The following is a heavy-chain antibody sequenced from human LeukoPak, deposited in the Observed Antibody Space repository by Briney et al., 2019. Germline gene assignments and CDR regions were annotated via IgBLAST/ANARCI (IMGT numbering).Heavy chain of an antibody. CDR3: AKDQRYYDSSGSPYYYYGMDV. D-gene: IGHD3-22*01. V-gene: IGHV3-23*01. Sequence: GGSLRLSCAASGFTLSAYAMTWVRQAPGKGLEWVSVISGSDGSTYYADSVKGRFTISRDNSKNTLHLQMNSLRAEDTAVYYCAKDQRYYDSSGSPYYYYGMDVWGQGTTVTVSS. CDR1: GFTLSAYA. CDR2: ISGSDGST. J-gene: IGHJ6*02.